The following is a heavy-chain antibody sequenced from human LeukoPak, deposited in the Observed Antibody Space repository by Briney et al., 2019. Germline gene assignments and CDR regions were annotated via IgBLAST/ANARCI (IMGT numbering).Heavy chain of an antibody. V-gene: IGHV4-39*01. CDR2: IYYSGST. CDR3: ATPALSLRGVIITDYYYMDV. D-gene: IGHD3-10*01. J-gene: IGHJ6*03. Sequence: PSETLSLTCTVSGGSLSSSRYYWGWIRQPPGKGLEWIGSIYYSGSTYYNPSLKSRVTISVDTSKNQFSLKLSSVTAADTAVYYCATPALSLRGVIITDYYYMDVWGKGTTVTISS. CDR1: GGSLSSSRYY.